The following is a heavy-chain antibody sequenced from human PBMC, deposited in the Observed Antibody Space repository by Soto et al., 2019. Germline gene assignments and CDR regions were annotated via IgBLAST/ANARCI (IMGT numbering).Heavy chain of an antibody. CDR1: GGSISSSGYY. CDR2: IHYSGST. D-gene: IGHD5-18*01. CDR3: ARDRGYSSGPHVIFDY. J-gene: IGHJ4*02. V-gene: IGHV4-31*03. Sequence: SETLSLTCTVSGGSISSSGYYWSWIRQHPGKGLEWIGYIHYSGSTYYNLPLKSRVTISVDTSKNQFSLKLNSVTAADTAVYYCARDRGYSSGPHVIFDYWGQGTLVTVSS.